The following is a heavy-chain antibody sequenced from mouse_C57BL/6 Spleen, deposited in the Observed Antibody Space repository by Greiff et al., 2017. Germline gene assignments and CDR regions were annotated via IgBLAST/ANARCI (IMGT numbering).Heavy chain of an antibody. J-gene: IGHJ3*01. Sequence: QVQLQQSGAELVRPGTSVKLSCKASGYTFTSYWMHWVKQRPGHGLEWIGVIDPSDSYTNYNQKFKGKATLTVDTSSSTAYMRLSSLTSEDSAVYYCARSGDDPAWFAYWGQGTLVTVSA. V-gene: IGHV1-59*01. CDR3: ARSGDDPAWFAY. CDR1: GYTFTSYW. CDR2: IDPSDSYT.